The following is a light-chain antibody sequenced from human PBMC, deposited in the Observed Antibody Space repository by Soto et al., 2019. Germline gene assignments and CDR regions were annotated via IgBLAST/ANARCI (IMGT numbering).Light chain of an antibody. J-gene: IGLJ1*01. V-gene: IGLV1-40*01. CDR2: DNN. Sequence: QSVLTQPPSVSGAPGQRVTISCTGSSSNIGAGYDVHWYQQYPGTAPKLLIYDNNDRPSGVPDRFSGSRSGTSASLALTGLQAEDEADYYCQSYDSSLRGYVFGAGTKVTVL. CDR3: QSYDSSLRGYV. CDR1: SSNIGAGYD.